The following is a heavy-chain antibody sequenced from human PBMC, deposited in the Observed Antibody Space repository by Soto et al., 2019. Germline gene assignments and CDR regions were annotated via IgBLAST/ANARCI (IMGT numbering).Heavy chain of an antibody. V-gene: IGHV3-33*05. Sequence: QVQLVESGGGVVQPGKSLRLSCAASGFTFSAYGVHWVRQAPGKGLEWVTFISFNGKNTDYADSVKGRFTVSRDNARNTLYLQMNSLRAEDTAVYYCADIGGYDSVGGAYWGQGALVTVSS. CDR1: GFTFSAYG. CDR3: ADIGGYDSVGGAY. CDR2: ISFNGKNT. D-gene: IGHD3-16*01. J-gene: IGHJ4*02.